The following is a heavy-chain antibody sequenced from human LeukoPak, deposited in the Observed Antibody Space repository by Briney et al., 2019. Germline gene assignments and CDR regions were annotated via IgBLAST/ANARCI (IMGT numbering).Heavy chain of an antibody. CDR3: GLGSGRSEFDY. CDR2: IKSKIESGAV. Sequence: GGSLRLSCAASGFTFSSYAMSWVRQAPGKGLEWIARIKSKIESGAVDYAASVKGRFTISRDDSENTMYLQMNSLTTEDTAVYYCGLGSGRSEFDYWGQGTLVTVSS. D-gene: IGHD3-10*01. J-gene: IGHJ4*02. CDR1: GFTFSSYA. V-gene: IGHV3-15*01.